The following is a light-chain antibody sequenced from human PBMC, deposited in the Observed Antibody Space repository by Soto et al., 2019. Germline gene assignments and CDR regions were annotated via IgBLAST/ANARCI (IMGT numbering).Light chain of an antibody. CDR1: SNDIGAYDY. Sequence: QSALTQPASVSGSPGQTITISCTGTSNDIGAYDYLFWYQHHPGKAPQLIIYDVSNRPSGVCDRFSGSKSGDTASLTISDLRAGADAYYFCSSYTSSVSRCVFCGGTQLTV. J-gene: IGLJ3*02. V-gene: IGLV2-14*03. CDR3: SSYTSSVSRCV. CDR2: DVS.